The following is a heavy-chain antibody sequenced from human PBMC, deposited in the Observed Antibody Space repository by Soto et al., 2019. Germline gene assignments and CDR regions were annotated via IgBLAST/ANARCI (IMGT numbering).Heavy chain of an antibody. D-gene: IGHD3-16*01. CDR3: ARGLREPGFDY. CDR2: IIPILGIA. CDR1: GGTFSSYT. Sequence: QVQLVQSGAEVKKPGSSVKVSCKASGGTFSSYTISWVRQAPGQGLEWMGRIIPILGIANYAQKFQGRVTITADKSTSTAYMELSSLRSEDTAVYYCARGLREPGFDYLGQGTLVTVSS. J-gene: IGHJ4*02. V-gene: IGHV1-69*02.